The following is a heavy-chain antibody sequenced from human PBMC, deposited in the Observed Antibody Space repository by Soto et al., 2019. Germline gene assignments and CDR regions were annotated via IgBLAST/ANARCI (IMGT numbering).Heavy chain of an antibody. CDR2: SIPIFGTA. J-gene: IGHJ6*02. CDR3: ARHVPAAGYYYGMDV. CDR1: GGTFSSYA. V-gene: IGHV1-69*12. D-gene: IGHD2-2*01. Sequence: QVQLVQSGSEVKKPGSSVKVSCKASGGTFSSYAISWVRQAPGHGLECMGGSIPIFGTANYAPKFQGRVTITADESTSTAYMELRSLRSEDTAVYYCARHVPAAGYYYGMDVWGQGTPVTVSS.